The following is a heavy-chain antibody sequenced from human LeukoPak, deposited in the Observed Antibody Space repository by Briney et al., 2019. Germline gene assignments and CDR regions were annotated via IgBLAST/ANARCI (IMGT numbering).Heavy chain of an antibody. D-gene: IGHD2-21*02. CDR3: ARDPCGGDCYSRYFDL. J-gene: IGHJ2*01. V-gene: IGHV3-21*01. CDR2: ISSSSSYI. CDR1: GFTFSSYS. Sequence: GGSLRLSCAASGFTFSSYSMNWVRQAPGKGLEWVSSISSSSSYIYYADSVRGRFTISRDNAKNSLYPQMNSLRAEDTAVYYCARDPCGGDCYSRYFDLWGRGTLVTVSS.